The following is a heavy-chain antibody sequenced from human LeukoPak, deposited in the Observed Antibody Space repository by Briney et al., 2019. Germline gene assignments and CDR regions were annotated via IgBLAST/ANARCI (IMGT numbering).Heavy chain of an antibody. J-gene: IGHJ4*02. V-gene: IGHV3-30*02. CDR1: RFTFSSYG. CDR2: IPYDGNNK. CDR3: VKDGDDSGSYLVY. D-gene: IGHD1-26*01. Sequence: GGSLRLSSAASRFTFSSYGMHWVRQAPGKGLEWVAFIPYDGNNKYYADSVKGRFTISRDNSKNTLYLQMNSLRAEDTAVYYCVKDGDDSGSYLVYWGQGTLVTVSS.